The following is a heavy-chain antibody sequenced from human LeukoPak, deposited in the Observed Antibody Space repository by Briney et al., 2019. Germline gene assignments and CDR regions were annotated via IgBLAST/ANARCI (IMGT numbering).Heavy chain of an antibody. J-gene: IGHJ4*02. Sequence: PSETLSLTCAVSGGSISSSSYYWGWIRQPPGKGLEWIGSIYYSGSTYYNPSLKSRVTISVDTSKNQFSLKLSSVTAADTAVYYCARHQLGRRKPFDYWGQGSLVTVSS. D-gene: IGHD1-1*01. CDR2: IYYSGST. CDR3: ARHQLGRRKPFDY. V-gene: IGHV4-39*01. CDR1: GGSISSSSYY.